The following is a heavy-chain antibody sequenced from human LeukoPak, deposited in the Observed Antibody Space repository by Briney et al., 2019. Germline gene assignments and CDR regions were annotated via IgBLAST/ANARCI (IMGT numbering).Heavy chain of an antibody. Sequence: PSETLSLTCTVPGGSISTYYWSWIRQPPGKGMEWVGYLYNSGSTKYNPSLKSRVTISVDTSKNQFYLKLSSVTAADTALYYCARARPDTAMAVDYWGQGTLVTVSS. CDR1: GGSISTYY. CDR2: LYNSGST. V-gene: IGHV4-59*01. J-gene: IGHJ4*02. CDR3: ARARPDTAMAVDY. D-gene: IGHD5-18*01.